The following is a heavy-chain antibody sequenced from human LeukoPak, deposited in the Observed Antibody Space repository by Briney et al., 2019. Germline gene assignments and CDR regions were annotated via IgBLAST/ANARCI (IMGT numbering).Heavy chain of an antibody. J-gene: IGHJ4*02. CDR3: ARGPKRFLRFLEWLTYYFDY. Sequence: PSETLSLTCAVYGVSFSGYYWSWIRQPPGKGLEWIGEINHSGSTNYNPSLKSRVTISVDTSKNQFSLKLSSVSAADTAVYYCARGPKRFLRFLEWLTYYFDYWGQGTLVTVSS. V-gene: IGHV4-34*01. CDR2: INHSGST. CDR1: GVSFSGYY. D-gene: IGHD3-3*01.